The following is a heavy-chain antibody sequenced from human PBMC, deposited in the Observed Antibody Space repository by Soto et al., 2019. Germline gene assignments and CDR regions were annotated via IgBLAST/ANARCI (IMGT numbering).Heavy chain of an antibody. CDR2: IYYSGST. D-gene: IGHD2-15*01. Sequence: SETLSLTCAVYGGSFSGYYWSWIRQPPGKGLEWIGYIYYSGSTNYNPPLKSRVTISVDTSKNQFSLKLSSVTAADTAVYYCAKSSLSDWFDPWGQGTLVTVSS. CDR3: AKSSLSDWFDP. CDR1: GGSFSGYY. V-gene: IGHV4-59*01. J-gene: IGHJ5*02.